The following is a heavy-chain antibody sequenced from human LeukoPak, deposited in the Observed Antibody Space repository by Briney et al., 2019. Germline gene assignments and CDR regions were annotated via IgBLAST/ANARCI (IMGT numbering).Heavy chain of an antibody. CDR2: INPKSGGT. D-gene: IGHD1-1*01. CDR1: GYTFTVYY. J-gene: IGHJ4*02. CDR3: APSNNYYYFDY. Sequence: ASVKVSCKPSGYTFTVYYMHWVRQAPGQGLEWMGWINPKSGGTNYAQKFQGRVTMTRDTSITTAYMELSRLRSDDTAVYYCAPSNNYYYFDYWGQGTLVTVSS. V-gene: IGHV1-2*02.